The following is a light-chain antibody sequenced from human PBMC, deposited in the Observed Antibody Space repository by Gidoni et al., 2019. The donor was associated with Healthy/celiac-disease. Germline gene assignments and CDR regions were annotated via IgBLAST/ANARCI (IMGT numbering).Light chain of an antibody. CDR1: SSNIGSNY. J-gene: IGLJ2*01. Sequence: QSVLTQPPSASGTPGQRVTISCSGSSSNIGSNYVYWYQQLPGTAPKLLIYRNNQRPSGVPERFSGSKSGTSASLAISGLRSEDEADYYCAAWDDSLSGPDVVFGGGTKLTVL. V-gene: IGLV1-47*01. CDR2: RNN. CDR3: AAWDDSLSGPDVV.